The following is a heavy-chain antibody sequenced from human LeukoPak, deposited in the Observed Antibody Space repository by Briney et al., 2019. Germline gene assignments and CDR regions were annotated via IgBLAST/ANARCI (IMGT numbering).Heavy chain of an antibody. CDR3: ASGIVVVPVAGWFDP. V-gene: IGHV4-31*03. J-gene: IGHJ5*02. Sequence: SETLSLTCTVSGGSISSGGYYWSWIRQHPGKGLEWIGYIYYSGSTYYNPSLKSRVTISVDTSKNQFSLKLSSVTAADTAVYYCASGIVVVPVAGWFDPWGQGTLVTVSS. CDR2: IYYSGST. CDR1: GGSISSGGYY. D-gene: IGHD2-2*01.